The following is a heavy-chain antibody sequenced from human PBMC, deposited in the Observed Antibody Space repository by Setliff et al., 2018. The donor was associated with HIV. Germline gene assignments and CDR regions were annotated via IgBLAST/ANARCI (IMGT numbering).Heavy chain of an antibody. V-gene: IGHV4-59*01. D-gene: IGHD6-13*01. Sequence: SETLSLTCTVSGDSISNYYWSWVRQPPGKGLEWIGDIYYSGMTNYNPSLQSRVTISLDTSKNQFSLKVNSVTAADTAVYYCARKGSSSRSQEYYYDFWGQGTLVTVSS. CDR3: ARKGSSSRSQEYYYDF. J-gene: IGHJ4*02. CDR2: IYYSGMT. CDR1: GDSISNYY.